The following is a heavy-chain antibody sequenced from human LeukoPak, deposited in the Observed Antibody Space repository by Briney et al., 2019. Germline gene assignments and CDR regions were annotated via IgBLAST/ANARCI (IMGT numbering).Heavy chain of an antibody. CDR1: GYTFTTYW. CDR3: ARLFGGSRGYFDY. D-gene: IGHD3-10*01. J-gene: IGHJ4*02. Sequence: GESLKISCQGTGYTFTTYWIGWVRQMPGKGLEWMGIIYPGDSDIRYSPSFQGHVTFSADKSISTVYLQWSSLKASDTAMYYCARLFGGSRGYFDYWGQGTLVTVSS. V-gene: IGHV5-51*01. CDR2: IYPGDSDI.